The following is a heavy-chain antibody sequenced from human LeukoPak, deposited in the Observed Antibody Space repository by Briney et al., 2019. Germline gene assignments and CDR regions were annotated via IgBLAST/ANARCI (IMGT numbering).Heavy chain of an antibody. J-gene: IGHJ1*01. D-gene: IGHD3-22*01. V-gene: IGHV4-4*07. CDR1: GVSISSYY. CDR3: ARQVGSFTMMP. CDR2: IYTSGST. Sequence: TSETLFLTCTVSGVSISSYYWSWIRQPAGKGLEWIGRIYTSGSTNYNSSLKSRVTMSVDTSKNQFSLNLSSVTAADTAVYYCARQVGSFTMMPWGQGTLVTVSS.